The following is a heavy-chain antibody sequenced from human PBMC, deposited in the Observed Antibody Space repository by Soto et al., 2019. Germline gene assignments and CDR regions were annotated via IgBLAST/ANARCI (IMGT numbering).Heavy chain of an antibody. V-gene: IGHV3-30-3*01. CDR2: ILNDGSNK. Sequence: QAQLVESGGGVVQPGRSLRLSCAASGFTFSSYAMHWVRQAPGKGLEWVAVILNDGSNKYYADSVKGRFTISRDNSKNTLYLQMNSLRDEDTAMYYCARDGIVGATRGYYFDYWGQGTLVTVSS. D-gene: IGHD1-26*01. CDR1: GFTFSSYA. J-gene: IGHJ4*02. CDR3: ARDGIVGATRGYYFDY.